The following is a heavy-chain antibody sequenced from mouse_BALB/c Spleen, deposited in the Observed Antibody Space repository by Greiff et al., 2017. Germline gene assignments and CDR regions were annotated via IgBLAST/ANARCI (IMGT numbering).Heavy chain of an antibody. D-gene: IGHD2-2*01. Sequence: QVQLKQSGAELARPGASVKLSCKASGYTFTSYWMQWVKQRPGQGLEWIGAIYPGDGDTRYTQKFKGKATLTADKSSSTAYMQLSSLASEDSAVYYCARGGYYGYDVGASWFAYWGQGTLVTVSA. J-gene: IGHJ3*01. V-gene: IGHV1-87*01. CDR3: ARGGYYGYDVGASWFAY. CDR1: GYTFTSYW. CDR2: IYPGDGDT.